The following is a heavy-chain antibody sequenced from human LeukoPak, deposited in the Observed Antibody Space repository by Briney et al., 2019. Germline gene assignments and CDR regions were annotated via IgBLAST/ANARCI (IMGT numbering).Heavy chain of an antibody. CDR1: RFTFSSNG. CDR2: ISYDGSNK. J-gene: IGHJ5*02. V-gene: IGHV3-30*18. CDR3: AKFLWFGELWNS. D-gene: IGHD3-10*01. Sequence: GGSLRLSCAASRFTFSSNGMHWVREAPGRGLGWGAVISYDGSNKYYADSVKGRFTISRDNSKNTLYLQMNSLRAEDTAVYYCAKFLWFGELWNSWGQGTLVTVSS.